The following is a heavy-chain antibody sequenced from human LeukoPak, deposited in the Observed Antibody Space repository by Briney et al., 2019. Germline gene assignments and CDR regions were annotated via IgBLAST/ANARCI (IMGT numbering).Heavy chain of an antibody. CDR1: GYTFTSYG. Sequence: ASAKVSCKASGYTFTSYGISWVRQAPGQGLEWMGWISAYNGNTNCAQKLQGRVTITTDTSTSTAYMEPRSLRSDDTAVYYRARDHKFSRSPSCYAIDYWGPGTLVTVSS. V-gene: IGHV1-18*01. J-gene: IGHJ4*02. CDR3: ARDHKFSRSPSCYAIDY. CDR2: ISAYNGNT. D-gene: IGHD2-2*01.